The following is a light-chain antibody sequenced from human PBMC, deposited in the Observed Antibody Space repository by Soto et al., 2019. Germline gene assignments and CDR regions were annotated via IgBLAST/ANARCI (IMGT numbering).Light chain of an antibody. V-gene: IGLV2-14*01. CDR1: NSDIGAYNF. CDR2: EVS. Sequence: QSALTQPASVSGSPGQSITISCTGTNSDIGAYNFVSWYQQHPDKAPKLLVFEVSHRPSGVSDRFSGSKSGNTASLTISGLRAEDEADYFCSSYASSSDVVFGGGTKLTVL. J-gene: IGLJ2*01. CDR3: SSYASSSDVV.